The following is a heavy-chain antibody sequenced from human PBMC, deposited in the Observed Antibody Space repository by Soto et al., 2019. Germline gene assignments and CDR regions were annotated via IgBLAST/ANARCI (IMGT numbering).Heavy chain of an antibody. CDR2: INHSGST. CDR1: GGSFSGYY. Sequence: SETLSLTCAVYGGSFSGYYWSWIRQPPGKGLEWIGEINHSGSTNYNPSLKSRVTISVDTSKNQFSLKLSSVTAADTAVYYCARPSLTMVRGVIRGRYYYYGMDVWGQGTTVTVSS. V-gene: IGHV4-34*01. CDR3: ARPSLTMVRGVIRGRYYYYGMDV. J-gene: IGHJ6*02. D-gene: IGHD3-10*01.